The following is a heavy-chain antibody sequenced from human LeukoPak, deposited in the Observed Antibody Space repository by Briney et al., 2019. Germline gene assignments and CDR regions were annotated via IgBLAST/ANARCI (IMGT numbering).Heavy chain of an antibody. J-gene: IGHJ4*02. V-gene: IGHV4-39*07. D-gene: IGHD3-22*01. CDR1: GGSISSSSYY. CDR3: ARPGVTPYYYDSSPFDY. CDR2: IYYSGST. Sequence: SETLSLTCTVSGGSISSSSYYWGWIRQPPGKGLEWIGSIYYSGSTYYNPSLKSQVTISVDTSKNQFSLKLSSVTAADTAVYYCARPGVTPYYYDSSPFDYWGQGTLVTVSS.